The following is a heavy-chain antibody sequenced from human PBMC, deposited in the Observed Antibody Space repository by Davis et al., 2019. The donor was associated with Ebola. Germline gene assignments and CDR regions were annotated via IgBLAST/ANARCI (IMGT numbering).Heavy chain of an antibody. J-gene: IGHJ4*02. V-gene: IGHV3-9*03. CDR3: AKSTRGVNGGSFDS. Sequence: PGGSLRLSCAASGFTFDDFAMHWVRQAPGKGLEWVSRISWNSASIAYADSVKGRFTISRDNAKNSLYLQMNSLRAGDMALYYCAKSTRGVNGGSFDSWGQGTLVTVSS. CDR2: ISWNSASI. CDR1: GFTFDDFA. D-gene: IGHD3-10*01.